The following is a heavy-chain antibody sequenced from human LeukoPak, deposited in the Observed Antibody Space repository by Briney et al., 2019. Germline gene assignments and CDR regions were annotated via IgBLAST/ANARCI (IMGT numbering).Heavy chain of an antibody. CDR3: ARRSPNYYFDY. J-gene: IGHJ4*02. V-gene: IGHV3-21*01. Sequence: TGGSLRLSCAASGFTFSGYNMNWVRQAPGKGLEWVSSISSSNNYIYYADSVKGRFTISRDNAKNSLYLQMNSLRAEDTAVYYCARRSPNYYFDYWGQGTLVTVSS. CDR1: GFTFSGYN. CDR2: ISSSNNYI.